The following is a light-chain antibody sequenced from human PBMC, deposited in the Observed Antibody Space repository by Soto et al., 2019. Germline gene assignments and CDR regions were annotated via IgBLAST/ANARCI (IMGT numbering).Light chain of an antibody. CDR2: EVS. CDR3: SSYTSSSTVL. CDR1: SSDVGGYNF. J-gene: IGLJ2*01. Sequence: QSALTQPASVSGSPGQSITISCTGTSSDVGGYNFVSWYQQHPVKAPKLMIYEVSNRPSGVSNRFSGSKSGNTASLTISGLQAEDEAYYYCSSYTSSSTVLFGGGTKLTVL. V-gene: IGLV2-14*01.